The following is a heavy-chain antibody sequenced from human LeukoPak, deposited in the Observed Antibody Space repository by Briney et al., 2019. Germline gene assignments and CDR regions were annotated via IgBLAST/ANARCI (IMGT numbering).Heavy chain of an antibody. CDR2: TTSSGGTI. Sequence: PGGSLRLPCAAFGFTFSSYSMNWVRQAPGKGLEWLSYTTSSGGTIYYADSVKGRFTISRDNAKNSLYLQTNSLRDEDTAVYYCARVRAGYYCDNWGQGTLVTVSS. V-gene: IGHV3-48*02. CDR3: ARVRAGYYCDN. CDR1: GFTFSSYS. J-gene: IGHJ4*02.